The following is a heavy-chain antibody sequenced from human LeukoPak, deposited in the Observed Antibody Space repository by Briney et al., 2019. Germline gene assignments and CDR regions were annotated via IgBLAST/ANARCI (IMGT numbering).Heavy chain of an antibody. D-gene: IGHD1-1*01. V-gene: IGHV3-7*01. CDR3: EGTSEGYFDY. CDR2: IKQDGSEQ. J-gene: IGHJ4*02. CDR1: GFIFSTYW. Sequence: GGSLRLSCTASGFIFSTYWMSWVRQAPGKGLEWVANIKQDGSEQYYLDSVKGRFTISRDNAKNSLYLQMNSLRAEDTAVYYCEGTSEGYFDYWGQGTLVTVSS.